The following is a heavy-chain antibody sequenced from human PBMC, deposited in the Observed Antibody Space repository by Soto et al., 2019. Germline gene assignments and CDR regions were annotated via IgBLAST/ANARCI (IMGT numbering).Heavy chain of an antibody. CDR2: ISYDGSNK. CDR1: GFTFSSYG. Sequence: PGGSLRLSCAASGFTFSSYGMHWVRQAPGKGLEWVAVISYDGSNKYYADSVKGRSTISRDNSKNTLYLQMNSLRAEDTAVYYCAKDTLRFLEWLSSDYFDYWGQRTLVTVSS. D-gene: IGHD3-3*01. CDR3: AKDTLRFLEWLSSDYFDY. V-gene: IGHV3-30*18. J-gene: IGHJ4*02.